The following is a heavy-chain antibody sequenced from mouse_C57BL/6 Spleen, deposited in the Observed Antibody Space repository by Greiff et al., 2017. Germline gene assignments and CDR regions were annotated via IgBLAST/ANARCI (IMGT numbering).Heavy chain of an antibody. V-gene: IGHV5-6*01. J-gene: IGHJ4*01. Sequence: EVKVVESGGDLVKPGGSLKLSCAASGFTFSSYGMSWVRQTPDKRLEWVATISSGGSYTYYPDSVKGRFTISRDNAKNTLYLQMSSLKSEDTAMYYCATHRGIITTVVADAMDYWGQGTSVTVSS. CDR1: GFTFSSYG. D-gene: IGHD1-1*01. CDR3: ATHRGIITTVVADAMDY. CDR2: ISSGGSYT.